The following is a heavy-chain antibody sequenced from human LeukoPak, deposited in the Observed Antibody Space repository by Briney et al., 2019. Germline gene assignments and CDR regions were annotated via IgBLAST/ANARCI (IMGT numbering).Heavy chain of an antibody. D-gene: IGHD6-13*01. CDR2: ISAYNGNT. CDR3: ARHSSSWYDYYYYGMDV. J-gene: IGHJ6*02. CDR1: GYTFTSYG. V-gene: IGHV1-18*01. Sequence: ASVKVSCKASGYTFTSYGISWVRQAPGQGLEWMGWISAYNGNTNCAQKLQGRVTMTTDTSTSTAYMELRSLRSDDTAVYYCARHSSSWYDYYYYGMDVWGQGTTVTVSS.